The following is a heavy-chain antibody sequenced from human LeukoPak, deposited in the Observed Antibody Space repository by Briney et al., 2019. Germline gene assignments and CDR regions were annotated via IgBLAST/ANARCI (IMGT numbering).Heavy chain of an antibody. Sequence: GGSLRLSCAASGFTFSNYWMHWVRQAPGMGLEWVSSIRFDGGDTAYADSAKGRFTISRDNAKNTMFLQMNNLRAEDTAVYYCAKEIDGFDVWGQGTLVTVSS. CDR3: AKEIDGFDV. CDR2: IRFDGGDT. CDR1: GFTFSNYW. V-gene: IGHV3-74*01. J-gene: IGHJ3*01.